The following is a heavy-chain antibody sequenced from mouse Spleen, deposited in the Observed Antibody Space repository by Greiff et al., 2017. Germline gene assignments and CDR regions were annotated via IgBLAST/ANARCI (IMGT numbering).Heavy chain of an antibody. CDR2: ISYDGSN. V-gene: IGHV3-6*01. Sequence: EVQLQESGPGLVKPSQSLSLTCSVTGYSITSGYYWKWIRQFPGNKLEWMGYISYDGSNNYNPSLKNRISITRDTSKNQFFLKLNSVTTEDTATYYCARFDGYYDYFDYWGQGTTLTVSS. CDR1: GYSITSGYY. J-gene: IGHJ2*01. D-gene: IGHD2-3*01. CDR3: ARFDGYYDYFDY.